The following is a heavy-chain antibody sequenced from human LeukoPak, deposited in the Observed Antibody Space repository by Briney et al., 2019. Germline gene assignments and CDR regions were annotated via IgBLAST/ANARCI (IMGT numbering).Heavy chain of an antibody. J-gene: IGHJ4*02. D-gene: IGHD1-26*01. V-gene: IGHV3-74*01. CDR1: GFTFSSYW. CDR2: INTDGSST. Sequence: PGGSLRLSCAASGFTFSSYWMRWVRQAPGKGLVWVSRINTDGSSTSYADSVKGRFTISRDNAKNTLYLQMNSLRAEDTAVYYCAREYSDGSSSLDYWGQGTLVTVSS. CDR3: AREYSDGSSSLDY.